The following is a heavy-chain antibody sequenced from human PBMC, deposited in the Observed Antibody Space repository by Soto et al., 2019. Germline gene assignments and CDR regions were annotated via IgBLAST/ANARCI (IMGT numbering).Heavy chain of an antibody. J-gene: IGHJ4*02. V-gene: IGHV4-30-4*01. CDR1: GGSTSSGENY. CDR3: ASAKTGSRQFAH. Sequence: QVQLQESGPGLVKPSQTLSLTCTVSGGSTSSGENYWSWIRQTPGKGLEWIGYVYNSGSTSYNTSLKSRLTISVDTSRDQFSLNLRSVTAADTGVYFCASAKTGSRQFAHWGQGTLVTVSS. CDR2: VYNSGST.